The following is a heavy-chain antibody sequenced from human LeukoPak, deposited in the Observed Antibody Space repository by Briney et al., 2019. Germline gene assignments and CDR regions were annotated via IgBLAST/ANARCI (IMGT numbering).Heavy chain of an antibody. CDR2: IYYSGST. Sequence: SETLSLTCTVSGGSINSYYWSWIRQPPGKGLEWIGYIYYSGSTNYNPSLKSRVTISVDTSKNQFSLKLSSVTAADTAVYYCASTRDYFDYWGQGTLVTVSS. CDR3: ASTRDYFDY. CDR1: GGSINSYY. D-gene: IGHD3-3*01. J-gene: IGHJ4*02. V-gene: IGHV4-59*01.